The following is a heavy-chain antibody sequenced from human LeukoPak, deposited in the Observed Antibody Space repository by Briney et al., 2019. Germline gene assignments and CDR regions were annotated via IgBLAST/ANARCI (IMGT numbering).Heavy chain of an antibody. CDR1: GGTFSSYA. Sequence: GASVKVSCKASGGTFSSYAISWVRQAPGQGLEWMGGIIPIFGTANYAQKFQGRVTITADESTSTAYMELSSLRSEDTAVYYCATTARLRFLEWSNVGPLVYFQHWGQGTLVTVSS. V-gene: IGHV1-69*01. D-gene: IGHD3-3*01. CDR2: IIPIFGTA. CDR3: ATTARLRFLEWSNVGPLVYFQH. J-gene: IGHJ1*01.